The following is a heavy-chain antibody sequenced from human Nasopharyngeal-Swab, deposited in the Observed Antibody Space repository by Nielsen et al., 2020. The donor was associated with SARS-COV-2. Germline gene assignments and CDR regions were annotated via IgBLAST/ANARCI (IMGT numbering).Heavy chain of an antibody. D-gene: IGHD3-22*01. CDR2: ISSSSSTI. Sequence: GESLKTSCAASGFTFSSYSMNWVRQAPGKGPEWVSYISSSSSTIYYADSVKGRFTISRDNAKNSLYLQMNSLRAEDTAVYYCARDPFPYYYDSSGSFDYWGQGTLVTVSS. V-gene: IGHV3-48*04. CDR3: ARDPFPYYYDSSGSFDY. J-gene: IGHJ4*02. CDR1: GFTFSSYS.